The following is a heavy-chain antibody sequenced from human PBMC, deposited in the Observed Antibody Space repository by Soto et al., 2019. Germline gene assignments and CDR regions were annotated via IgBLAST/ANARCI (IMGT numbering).Heavy chain of an antibody. CDR3: AKDRGDSSGYYYFDY. Sequence: PGGSLRLSCAVSGFTFSTYAMHWVRQAPGKGLEWVAVISYDGSNTYYADSVKGRFTISRDNSKNTLYLQMNSLRAEDTAVYYCAKDRGDSSGYYYFDYWGQGTLVTVSS. V-gene: IGHV3-30-3*01. CDR2: ISYDGSNT. J-gene: IGHJ4*02. CDR1: GFTFSTYA. D-gene: IGHD3-22*01.